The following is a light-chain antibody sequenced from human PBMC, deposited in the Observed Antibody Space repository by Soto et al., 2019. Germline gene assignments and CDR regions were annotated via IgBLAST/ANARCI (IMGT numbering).Light chain of an antibody. J-gene: IGLJ1*01. CDR3: SSYASSSSYV. V-gene: IGLV2-14*01. Sequence: QSVLTQPASVSGSPGQSITISCTGTSSDVGGYNHVSWYQIHPGKAPKLIIYEVTSRPSGVSYRFSGSKSGNSASLTISGLQAEDEADYYCSSYASSSSYVFGAGTKVTAL. CDR1: SSDVGGYNH. CDR2: EVT.